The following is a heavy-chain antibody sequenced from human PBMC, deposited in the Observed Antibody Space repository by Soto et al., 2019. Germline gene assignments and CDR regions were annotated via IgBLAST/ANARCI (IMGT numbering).Heavy chain of an antibody. CDR3: AKELGYCSGGSRSWTMIVVVITTPFDY. J-gene: IGHJ4*02. Sequence: GGSLRLSCAASGFTFSSYAMSWVRQAPGKGLEWVSAISGSGGSTYYADSVKGRFTISRDNSKNTLYLQMNSLRAEDTAVYYCAKELGYCSGGSRSWTMIVVVITTPFDYWGQGT. D-gene: IGHD3-22*01. CDR2: ISGSGGST. V-gene: IGHV3-23*01. CDR1: GFTFSSYA.